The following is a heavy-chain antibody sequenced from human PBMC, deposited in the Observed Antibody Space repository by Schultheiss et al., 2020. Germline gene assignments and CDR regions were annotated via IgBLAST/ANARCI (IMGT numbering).Heavy chain of an antibody. J-gene: IGHJ6*02. CDR3: ARYPAGDFYYYAMDV. D-gene: IGHD3-10*01. Sequence: GGSLKISCAASGFTFSSFSMNWVRQAPGKGLEWVSSIRSSSSYIYYADSVKGRFTISRDNAKNSLFLQMSSLRAEDTAVYYCARYPAGDFYYYAMDVWGQGTTVTVSS. V-gene: IGHV3-21*01. CDR2: IRSSSSYI. CDR1: GFTFSSFS.